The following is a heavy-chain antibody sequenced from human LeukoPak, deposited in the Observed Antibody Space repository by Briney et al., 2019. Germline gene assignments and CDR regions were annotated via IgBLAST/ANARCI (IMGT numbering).Heavy chain of an antibody. Sequence: SETLSLTCTVSGGSISSGDYYWSWIRQPPGKGLEWIGYIYYSGSTYYNPSLKSRVTISVDTSKNQFSLKLSSVTAADTAVYYCARGSSGYALGNYWGQGTLVTVSS. D-gene: IGHD5-12*01. J-gene: IGHJ4*02. CDR2: IYYSGST. CDR3: ARGSSGYALGNY. CDR1: GGSISSGDYY. V-gene: IGHV4-31*03.